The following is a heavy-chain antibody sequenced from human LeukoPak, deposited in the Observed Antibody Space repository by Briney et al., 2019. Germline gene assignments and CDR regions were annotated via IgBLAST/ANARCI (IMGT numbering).Heavy chain of an antibody. CDR3: AKGHYQGFYYMDV. J-gene: IGHJ6*03. CDR2: ISGSGGSP. D-gene: IGHD3-10*01. V-gene: IGHV3-23*01. CDR1: GFTFSSFA. Sequence: GGSLRVTCSASGFTFSSFAMSWVRQAPGKGLEWVSTISGSGGSPYYADSVKGRFTISRDNSKNTVYLQMSSLRAEDTAIYYCAKGHYQGFYYMDVWGKGTTITVSS.